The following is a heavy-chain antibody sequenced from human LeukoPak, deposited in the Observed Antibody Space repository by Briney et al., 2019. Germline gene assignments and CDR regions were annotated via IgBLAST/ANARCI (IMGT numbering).Heavy chain of an antibody. D-gene: IGHD5-18*01. J-gene: IGHJ5*02. CDR2: IIPILGIA. Sequence: SVKVSCKASGGTFSSYAISWVRQAPGQGLEWMGGIIPILGIANYAQKFQGRVTITADESTSTAYMELSSLRSEDTAVYYCARSSEQLWLGGDNWFDPWGQGTLVTVSS. V-gene: IGHV1-69*10. CDR1: GGTFSSYA. CDR3: ARSSEQLWLGGDNWFDP.